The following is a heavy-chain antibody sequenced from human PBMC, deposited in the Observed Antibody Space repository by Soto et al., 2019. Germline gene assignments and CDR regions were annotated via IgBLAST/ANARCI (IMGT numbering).Heavy chain of an antibody. V-gene: IGHV3-30*18. Sequence: QVQLVESGGGVVQPGRSLRLSCAASGFTFSSYGMHWVRQAPGKGLEWVAVISYDGSNKYYADSVKGRFTISRVNSKNTLYLQMNSLRAEDTAVYYCAKDGGIWSGYYPPDYWGQGTLVTVSS. CDR2: ISYDGSNK. CDR3: AKDGGIWSGYYPPDY. D-gene: IGHD3-3*01. CDR1: GFTFSSYG. J-gene: IGHJ4*02.